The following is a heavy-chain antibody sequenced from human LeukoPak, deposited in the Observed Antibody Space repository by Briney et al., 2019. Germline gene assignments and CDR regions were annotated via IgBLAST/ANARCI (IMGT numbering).Heavy chain of an antibody. V-gene: IGHV1-18*04. CDR2: ISAYNGNT. Sequence: ASVKVSCKASGYTFTIYSISWVRQAPGQGLEWMGLISAYNGNTNYAQKLQGRVTMTTDTSTSTDYMELRSLRSDDTAVYYCARVWDIVATITADYWGQGSLVTVSS. CDR3: ARVWDIVATITADY. J-gene: IGHJ4*02. D-gene: IGHD5-12*01. CDR1: GYTFTIYS.